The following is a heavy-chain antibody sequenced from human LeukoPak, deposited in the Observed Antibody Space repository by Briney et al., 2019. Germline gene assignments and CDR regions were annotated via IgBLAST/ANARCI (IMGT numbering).Heavy chain of an antibody. V-gene: IGHV4-34*01. D-gene: IGHD2-8*01. Sequence: PSETLSLTCAVSGVSLTDYYWSWIRQSPGKGLEWIGEVSPDGYDKYNPSLKSRVSISVDRSENQLSLRMSSVTAADTAIYYCARIRCGSGPEIFYNRWDQGSLVTVSS. CDR3: ARIRCGSGPEIFYNR. CDR2: VSPDGYD. CDR1: GVSLTDYY. J-gene: IGHJ5*02.